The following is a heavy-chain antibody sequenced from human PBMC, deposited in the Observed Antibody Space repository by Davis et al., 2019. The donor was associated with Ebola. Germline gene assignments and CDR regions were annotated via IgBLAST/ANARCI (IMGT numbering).Heavy chain of an antibody. V-gene: IGHV1-69*06. CDR1: GNTISTYT. CDR3: ARGPSVATAHYFDY. Sequence: SVKVSCKTSGNTISTYTIDWVRQAPGQGLEWMGGIIPLFGTTNYAQKFRGRVMITADKSTRIAYMELNSLTSEDTAVYYCARGPSVATAHYFDYWGQGTLVTVSS. J-gene: IGHJ4*02. D-gene: IGHD2-21*02. CDR2: IIPLFGTT.